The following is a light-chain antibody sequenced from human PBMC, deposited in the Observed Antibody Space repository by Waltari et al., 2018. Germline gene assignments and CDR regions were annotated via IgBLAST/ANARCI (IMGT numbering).Light chain of an antibody. CDR3: FQDIQLPFT. Sequence: DIVMTQTPLSLPVTPGEPASISCRSSQSLLHSNGYTYLFWYLQKPGQSPQLLIYLGSNRASGLPDSFSGRGSGTDFTLKIIRVEAEDVGVYYCFQDIQLPFTFGPGTKLDIK. CDR1: QSLLHSNGYTY. V-gene: IGKV2-28*01. CDR2: LGS. J-gene: IGKJ3*01.